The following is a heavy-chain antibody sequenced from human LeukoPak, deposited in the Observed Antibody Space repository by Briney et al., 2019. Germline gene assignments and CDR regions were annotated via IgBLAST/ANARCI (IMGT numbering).Heavy chain of an antibody. CDR1: NDSIASYY. CDR2: VFYSGST. CDR3: ARGGVLGQSAFDI. V-gene: IGHV4-59*01. D-gene: IGHD7-27*01. J-gene: IGHJ3*02. Sequence: SETLSLTCIVSNDSIASYYWTWIRQPPGKGLEYIGYVFYSGSTNYNPSLKSRVTISVDTSKSHFALRLTSVTAADTAIYYCARGGVLGQSAFDIWGQGTLVTVSS.